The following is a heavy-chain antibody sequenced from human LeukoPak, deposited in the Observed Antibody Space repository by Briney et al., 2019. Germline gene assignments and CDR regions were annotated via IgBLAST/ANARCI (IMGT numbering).Heavy chain of an antibody. J-gene: IGHJ5*02. V-gene: IGHV3-30*18. D-gene: IGHD3-3*01. CDR2: ISYDGSNK. CDR3: AKDLYDFWSGYLNWFDP. Sequence: GGSLRLSCAASGFTFSSYGMHWVRQAPGKGLEWVAVISYDGSNKYYADSVKGRFTISRDNSKNTLYLQMSSLRAEDTAVYYCAKDLYDFWSGYLNWFDPWGQGTLVTVSS. CDR1: GFTFSSYG.